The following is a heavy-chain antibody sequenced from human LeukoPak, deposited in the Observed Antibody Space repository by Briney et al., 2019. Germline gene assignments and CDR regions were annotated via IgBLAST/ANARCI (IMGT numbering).Heavy chain of an antibody. CDR3: VGYCSGGSCVSYYYYMDV. CDR1: GFTFSSYG. CDR2: ISYDGSNK. Sequence: PGGSLRLSCAASGFTFSSYGMHWVRQAPGKGLEWVAVISYDGSNKYYADSVKGRFTISRDNSKNTLYLQMNSLRAEDTAVYYCVGYCSGGSCVSYYYYMDVWGKGTTVTVSS. D-gene: IGHD2-15*01. V-gene: IGHV3-30*03. J-gene: IGHJ6*03.